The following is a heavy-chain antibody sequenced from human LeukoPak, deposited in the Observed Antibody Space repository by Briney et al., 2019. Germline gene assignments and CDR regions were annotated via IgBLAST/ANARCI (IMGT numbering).Heavy chain of an antibody. Sequence: TSETLSLTCTVSGGSISSSNYYWGWIRQPPGKGLEWIGSIYYSGSTYDNPSLKSRVTISVDTSKNQFSLKLSSVTAADTAVYYCARALTTVTQYYFDYWGQGTLVTVSS. D-gene: IGHD4-17*01. CDR3: ARALTTVTQYYFDY. J-gene: IGHJ4*02. V-gene: IGHV4-39*07. CDR2: IYYSGST. CDR1: GGSISSSNYY.